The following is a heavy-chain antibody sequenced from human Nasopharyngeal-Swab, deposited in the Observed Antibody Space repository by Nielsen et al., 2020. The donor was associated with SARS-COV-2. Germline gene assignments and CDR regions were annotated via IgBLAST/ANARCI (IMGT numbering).Heavy chain of an antibody. CDR2: INTNTGNP. CDR1: GYTFTSYA. CDR3: AREHSSSWKKGWFDP. J-gene: IGHJ5*02. D-gene: IGHD6-13*01. V-gene: IGHV7-4-1*02. Sequence: SVNVSCKASGYTFTSYAMNWVRQAPGQGLEWMGWINTNTGNPTYAQGFTGRFVFSLDTSVSTAYLQISSLKAEDTAVYYCAREHSSSWKKGWFDPWGQGTLVTVSS.